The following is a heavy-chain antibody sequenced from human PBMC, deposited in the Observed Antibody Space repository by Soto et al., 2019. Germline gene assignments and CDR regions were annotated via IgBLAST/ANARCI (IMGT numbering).Heavy chain of an antibody. J-gene: IGHJ4*02. CDR1: GGAFSGYY. CDR3: ARGLGHDFDY. CDR2: INHSGST. V-gene: IGHV4-34*01. Sequence: PSETLSLTCAVYGGAFSGYYWSWIRQPPGKGLEWIGEINHSGSTNYNPSLKSRVTISVDTSKNQFSLKLSSVTAADTAVYYCARGLGHDFDYWGQGTLVT. D-gene: IGHD7-27*01.